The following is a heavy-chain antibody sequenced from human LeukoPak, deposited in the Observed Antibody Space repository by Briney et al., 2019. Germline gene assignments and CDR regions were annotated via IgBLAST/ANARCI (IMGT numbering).Heavy chain of an antibody. D-gene: IGHD2-15*01. CDR3: AKEDIVVVVAATIGAFDI. Sequence: GGSLRLSCAAFGFTFSSYGMHWVRQAPGKGLEWVAFIRYDGSNKYYADSVKGRFTISRDNSKNTLYLQMNSLRAEDTAVYYCAKEDIVVVVAATIGAFDIWGQGTMVTVSS. V-gene: IGHV3-30*02. CDR1: GFTFSSYG. J-gene: IGHJ3*02. CDR2: IRYDGSNK.